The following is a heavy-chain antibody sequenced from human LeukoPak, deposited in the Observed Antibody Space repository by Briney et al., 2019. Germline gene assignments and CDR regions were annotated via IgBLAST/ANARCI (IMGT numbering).Heavy chain of an antibody. V-gene: IGHV4-39*01. J-gene: IGHJ4*02. D-gene: IGHD2-15*01. CDR2: IYCSGST. Sequence: SETLSLTCTVSGGSISSSSYYWGWIRQPPGQGLEWIGSIYCSGSTYYNPSLKSRVTISVDTSKNQFSLKLSSVTAADTAVYYCARRWVVPGFGYWGEGTVVSVSS. CDR1: GGSISSSSYY. CDR3: ARRWVVPGFGY.